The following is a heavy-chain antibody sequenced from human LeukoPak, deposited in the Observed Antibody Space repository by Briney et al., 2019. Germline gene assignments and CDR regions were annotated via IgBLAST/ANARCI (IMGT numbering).Heavy chain of an antibody. J-gene: IGHJ4*02. D-gene: IGHD4-17*01. V-gene: IGHV4-59*12. CDR2: IYHSGTS. Sequence: PSETLSLTCTASGGSISSYYWSWIRQPPGKGLEWIGEIYHSGTSNYNPSLKSRVTISLDKSNNQFSLRLTSVTAADTAVYYCASIGGTVRDSWGQGTLVTVSS. CDR3: ASIGGTVRDS. CDR1: GGSISSYY.